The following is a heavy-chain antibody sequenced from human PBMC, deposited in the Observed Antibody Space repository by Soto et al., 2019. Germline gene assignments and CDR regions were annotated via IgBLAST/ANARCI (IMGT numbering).Heavy chain of an antibody. CDR2: ISGSGGST. CDR1: GFTFSSYA. Sequence: GGSLRLSCAASGFTFSSYAMSWVRQAPGKGLEWVSAISGSGGSTYYADSVKGRFTISRDNSKNTLYLQMNSLRAEDTAVYYCAKDSISWGSYDWFDYWGQGTLVTVSS. V-gene: IGHV3-23*01. J-gene: IGHJ4*02. D-gene: IGHD1-26*01. CDR3: AKDSISWGSYDWFDY.